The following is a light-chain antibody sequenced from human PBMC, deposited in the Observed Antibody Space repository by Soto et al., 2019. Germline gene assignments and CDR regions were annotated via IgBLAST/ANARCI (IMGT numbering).Light chain of an antibody. Sequence: QSVLTQPASVSGSPGQSITISCTGTSSDIAHNYVSWYQHHPGKAPKLVIFEVSNRPSEISTRFSGSKSGNTASLTISGLQAEDEADYYCSSYTSSNILLFGGGTKVTVL. CDR3: SSYTSSNILL. V-gene: IGLV2-14*01. J-gene: IGLJ3*02. CDR2: EVS. CDR1: SSDIAHNY.